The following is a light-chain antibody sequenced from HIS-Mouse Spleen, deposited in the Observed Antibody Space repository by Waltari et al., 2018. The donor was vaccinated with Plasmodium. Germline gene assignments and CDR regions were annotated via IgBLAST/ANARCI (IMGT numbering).Light chain of an antibody. CDR3: QAWDSSTVV. V-gene: IGLV3-1*01. CDR2: QDS. Sequence: SHELTHPPSVSVSPGQTASITCPGDILGEKYACWYQQKPGQSPVLVIYQDSKRPSGIPERFSGSNSGNTATLTISGTQAMDEADYYCQAWDSSTVVFGGGTKLTVL. CDR1: ILGEKY. J-gene: IGLJ2*01.